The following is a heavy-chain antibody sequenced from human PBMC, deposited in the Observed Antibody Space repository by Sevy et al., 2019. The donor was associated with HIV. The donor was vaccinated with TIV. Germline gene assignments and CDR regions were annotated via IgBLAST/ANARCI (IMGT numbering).Heavy chain of an antibody. CDR2: TYYRSKWYN. Sequence: SQTLSLTCAISGDSVSSNSAAWNWIRQSPSRGLEWLGRTYYRSKWYNDYAVSVKSRITINPDTSKNQFSLQLNSVTPGDSVVYYFAGEVQTTYSGYRYIWFDPWGQGTLVTVSS. CDR3: AGEVQTTYSGYRYIWFDP. D-gene: IGHD5-12*01. V-gene: IGHV6-1*01. J-gene: IGHJ5*02. CDR1: GDSVSSNSAA.